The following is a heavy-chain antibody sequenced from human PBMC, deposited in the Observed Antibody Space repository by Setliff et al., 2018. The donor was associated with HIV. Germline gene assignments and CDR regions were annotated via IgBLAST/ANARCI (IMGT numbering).Heavy chain of an antibody. CDR2: FIPILDIT. J-gene: IGHJ3*02. CDR3: AGPRGDEAFDI. D-gene: IGHD3-10*01. V-gene: IGHV1-69*10. Sequence: SVKVSCKASGDTSSTYAINWVRQAPGQGLEWMGQFIPILDITNYAQRFQGRVTITADKSTNTMYMEMTSLTSEDTAVYYCAGPRGDEAFDIWGQGTMVTVSS. CDR1: GDTSSTYA.